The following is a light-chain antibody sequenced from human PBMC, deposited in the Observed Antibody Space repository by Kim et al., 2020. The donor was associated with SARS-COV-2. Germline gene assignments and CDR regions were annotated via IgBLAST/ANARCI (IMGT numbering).Light chain of an antibody. J-gene: IGLJ3*02. CDR1: KLGNKY. V-gene: IGLV3-1*01. CDR3: QAWDSSTVV. Sequence: VAPGQTAIITCSGDKLGNKYACWYQQRPGQSPVVVIYQDVRRPSGIPERFSGSNSENTATLTISGTQAMDEADYYCQAWDSSTVVFGGGTQLTVL. CDR2: QDV.